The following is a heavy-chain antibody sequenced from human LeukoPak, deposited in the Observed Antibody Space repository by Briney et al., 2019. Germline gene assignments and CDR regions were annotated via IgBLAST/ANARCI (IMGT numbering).Heavy chain of an antibody. V-gene: IGHV3-7*01. CDR2: IRQDGSER. CDR3: ARDWGSTGYDLYDS. J-gene: IGHJ4*02. Sequence: GGSLRLSCAASGFIFSNYWMTWVRQAPGKGLEWVAHIRQDGSERHYVDSVNDRFSISRDNAKNSLDLQMDSLRAEDTAVYYCARDWGSTGYDLYDSWGQGTLVTVSS. CDR1: GFIFSNYW. D-gene: IGHD5-12*01.